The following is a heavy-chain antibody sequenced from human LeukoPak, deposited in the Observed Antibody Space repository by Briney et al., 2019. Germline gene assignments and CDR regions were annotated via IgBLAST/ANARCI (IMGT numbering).Heavy chain of an antibody. J-gene: IGHJ4*02. CDR1: GFTFSDYA. D-gene: IGHD6-19*01. V-gene: IGHV3-23*01. CDR3: ATHIAVAGNFDY. CDR2: INDNGSTR. Sequence: GGSLRLSCGASGFTFSDYAMSWVRQAPGKGLEWVSGINDNGSTRFYADSVKGRFTISRDNSKNTLYLQMNSLRAEDTAVYYCATHIAVAGNFDYWGQGTLVTVSS.